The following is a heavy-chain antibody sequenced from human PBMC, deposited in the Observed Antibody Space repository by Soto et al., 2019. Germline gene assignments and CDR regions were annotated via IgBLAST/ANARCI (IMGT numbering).Heavy chain of an antibody. CDR1: GFSLSTSGVG. CDR2: IYWDDDK. D-gene: IGHD6-13*01. V-gene: IGHV2-5*02. Sequence: QITLKESGPTLVKPTQTLTLTCTFSGFSLSTSGVGVGWIRQPPGKALEWLALIYWDDDKRYSPSLKSRLTIAKDTSRNHVVLTMTNMDPVDTATSSCAPAGSSGWYADYFQHWGQGHLLNVSS. J-gene: IGHJ1*01. CDR3: APAGSSGWYADYFQH.